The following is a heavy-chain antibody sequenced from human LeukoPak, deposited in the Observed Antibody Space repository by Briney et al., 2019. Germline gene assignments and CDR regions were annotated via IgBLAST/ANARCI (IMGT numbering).Heavy chain of an antibody. J-gene: IGHJ4*02. CDR3: ARKGRWLHPIDY. V-gene: IGHV3-7*01. Sequence: GGSLRLSCAASGFTFSSYWMSWVRQAPGKGLAGVANRKQDGSEKYYVDSVKGRFTLSRDNAKNSLYLQMNSLRAEDTAVYYCARKGRWLHPIDYWGQGTLVTVSS. CDR1: GFTFSSYW. CDR2: RKQDGSEK. D-gene: IGHD5-24*01.